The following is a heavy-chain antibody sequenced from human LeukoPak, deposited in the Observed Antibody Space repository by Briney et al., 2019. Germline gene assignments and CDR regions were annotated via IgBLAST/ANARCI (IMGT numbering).Heavy chain of an antibody. J-gene: IGHJ4*02. CDR1: GFTFSGSW. D-gene: IGHD3-9*01. Sequence: GGSRRLSCAASGFTFSGSWMHWVPQDPGKGLVWVAHINPDGTTTTYADFVKGRFTISRDNAKNTLYLQTNNLSGEDTGIYYCLRFWAEYFDWGQGTHVTVSS. CDR2: INPDGTTT. CDR3: LRFWAEYFD. V-gene: IGHV3-74*01.